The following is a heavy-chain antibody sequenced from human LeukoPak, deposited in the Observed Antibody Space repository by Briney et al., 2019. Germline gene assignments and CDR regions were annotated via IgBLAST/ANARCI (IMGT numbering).Heavy chain of an antibody. CDR1: GGSFSGYY. Sequence: SETLSLTCAVYGGSFSGYYWSWIRQPPGKGLEWIGEINHSGSTNYNPSLKSRVTISVDTSKNQFSLKLSSVTAADTAVYYCARGCGRVVVVPAALYYYYYMDVWGKGTTVTVSS. V-gene: IGHV4-34*01. CDR2: INHSGST. J-gene: IGHJ6*03. CDR3: ARGCGRVVVVPAALYYYYYMDV. D-gene: IGHD2-2*01.